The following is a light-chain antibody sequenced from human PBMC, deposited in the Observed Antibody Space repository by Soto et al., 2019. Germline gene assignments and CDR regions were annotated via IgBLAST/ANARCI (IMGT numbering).Light chain of an antibody. V-gene: IGKV3-20*01. J-gene: IGKJ1*01. Sequence: IVFTKSPGTLSLSPEERATLSCRASQSVSSSYLAWYQQKPGQAPRLLIYGASSRATGIPDRFSGSGSGTDFTLTISRLEPEDFAVYYCQQDNNWPETFGQGTKVDIK. CDR2: GAS. CDR1: QSVSSSY. CDR3: QQDNNWPET.